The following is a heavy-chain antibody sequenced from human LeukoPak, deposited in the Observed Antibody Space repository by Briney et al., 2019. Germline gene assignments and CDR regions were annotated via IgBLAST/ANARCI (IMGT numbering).Heavy chain of an antibody. J-gene: IGHJ6*04. CDR3: AKSGVITMVRGVMNV. D-gene: IGHD3-10*01. CDR2: INPNSGGT. CDR1: GYAYTGYY. Sequence: ASVKVSCKASGYAYTGYYMHWVRQAPGQGLEWMGRINPNSGGTNYAQKFQGRVTMTRDTSISTAYIELSRLRSDDTAVYYCAKSGVITMVRGVMNVWAKGTTVTVFS. V-gene: IGHV1-2*06.